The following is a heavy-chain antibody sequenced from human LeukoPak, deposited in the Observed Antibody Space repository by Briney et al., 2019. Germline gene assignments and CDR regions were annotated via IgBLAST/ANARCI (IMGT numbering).Heavy chain of an antibody. CDR3: ARSPTDSAAMDRGIIGPFDH. CDR2: IGTAGDT. V-gene: IGHV3-13*01. Sequence: GGSLRLSCAASGFTFSTYDMHWVRQVRGKGLEWVSAIGTAGDTYYPGSVKGRFTISRENAENSLYLQMNSLTAGDTAVYYCARSPTDSAAMDRGIIGPFDHWGQGTLVTVSS. D-gene: IGHD3-10*01. CDR1: GFTFSTYD. J-gene: IGHJ4*02.